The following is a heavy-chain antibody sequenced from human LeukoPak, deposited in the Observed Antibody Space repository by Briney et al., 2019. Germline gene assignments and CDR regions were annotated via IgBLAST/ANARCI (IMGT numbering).Heavy chain of an antibody. V-gene: IGHV3-66*01. D-gene: IGHD3-3*01. J-gene: IGHJ6*02. Sequence: GGSLRLSCAASGFTVGSNYMSWVRQAPGKGLEWVSVIYSGGSTYYADSVKGRFTISRDNSKNTLYLQMNSLRAEDTATYYCAKTNQIFGVVIELSSHGMDVWGQGTTVTVS. CDR2: IYSGGST. CDR3: AKTNQIFGVVIELSSHGMDV. CDR1: GFTVGSNY.